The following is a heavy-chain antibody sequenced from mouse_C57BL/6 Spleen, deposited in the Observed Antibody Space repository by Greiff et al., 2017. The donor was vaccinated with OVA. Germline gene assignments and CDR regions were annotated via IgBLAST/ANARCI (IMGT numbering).Heavy chain of an antibody. CDR3: ARAGYDYDDDCDY. CDR1: GYTFTSYW. V-gene: IGHV1-53*01. D-gene: IGHD2-4*01. Sequence: VQLQQPGTELVKPGASVKLSCKASGYTFTSYWMHWVKQRPGQGLEWIGNINPRNGGPNYNEKFKSKATLTVDKSSSTADMQLSSLTSEDSAVYYCARAGYDYDDDCDYWGQGTTLTVSS. CDR2: INPRNGGP. J-gene: IGHJ2*01.